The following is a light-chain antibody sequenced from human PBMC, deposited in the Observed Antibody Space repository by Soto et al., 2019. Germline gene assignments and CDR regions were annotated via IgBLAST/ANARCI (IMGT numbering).Light chain of an antibody. Sequence: DIQMTQSPSSLSASVGERVTITCRASQSISSYLNWYQQKPGKAPKLLIYAASSLQSGVPSRFSGSGSGTDFTLTISSLQPEDFATYYCQQSYSTPPITCGQGPRLEI. CDR3: QQSYSTPPIT. V-gene: IGKV1-39*01. CDR1: QSISSY. J-gene: IGKJ5*01. CDR2: AAS.